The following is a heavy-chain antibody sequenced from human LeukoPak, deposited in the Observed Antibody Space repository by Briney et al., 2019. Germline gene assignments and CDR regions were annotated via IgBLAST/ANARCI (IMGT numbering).Heavy chain of an antibody. CDR1: GDTFSSSH. V-gene: IGHV1-46*01. Sequence: ASVKVSCKASGDTFSSSHIHWVRQAPGQELEWMGLINPSGGTSHSNTIQGRVTLTRDTFTSTLYMELNSLRSEDTAVYYCAREPTAGSCYFDYWGQGTLVTVSS. CDR2: INPSGGT. J-gene: IGHJ4*02. CDR3: AREPTAGSCYFDY. D-gene: IGHD3-10*01.